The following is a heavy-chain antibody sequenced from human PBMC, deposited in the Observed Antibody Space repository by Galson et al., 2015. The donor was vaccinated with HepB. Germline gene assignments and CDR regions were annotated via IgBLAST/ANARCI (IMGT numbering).Heavy chain of an antibody. CDR3: ARDLQYRDYYYYYMDV. V-gene: IGHV1-46*01. CDR2: INPSGGST. D-gene: IGHD4-11*01. Sequence: SVKVSCKASGYTFTSYYMHWVRQAPGQGLEWMGIINPSGGSTSYAQKFQGRVTMTRDTSTSTVYMELSSLRSEDTAVYYCARDLQYRDYYYYYMDVWGKGTTVTVSS. CDR1: GYTFTSYY. J-gene: IGHJ6*03.